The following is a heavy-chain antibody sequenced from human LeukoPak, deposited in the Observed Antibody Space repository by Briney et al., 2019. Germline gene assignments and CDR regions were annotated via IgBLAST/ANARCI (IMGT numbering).Heavy chain of an antibody. CDR3: ARELPRIGGQTDASDI. J-gene: IGHJ3*02. CDR1: GFTSSGDW. V-gene: IGHV3-74*01. D-gene: IGHD3-16*01. Sequence: GGSLRLSCAASGFTSSGDWMHWVRHAPGKGLVWVSRSKNDGSSTSYADSVEGRFTISRDNAKNTLYLQMNSLRAEDTAVYYCARELPRIGGQTDASDIWGQGTMVTVS. CDR2: SKNDGSST.